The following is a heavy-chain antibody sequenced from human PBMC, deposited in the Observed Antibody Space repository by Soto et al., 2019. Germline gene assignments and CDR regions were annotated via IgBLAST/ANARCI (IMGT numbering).Heavy chain of an antibody. CDR2: IKQDGSEE. Sequence: EVQLVESGGGLVQPGGSLRLSCVDSGFTFRSYWMSWVRQAPVKGLEWVGNIKQDGSEENYVDSVKGRFTISRDNAKNSMYLQMNRLRAEDTAVYYCARIAASGRGWDVWGQGTTVVVPS. CDR1: GFTFRSYW. V-gene: IGHV3-7*01. D-gene: IGHD6-13*01. CDR3: ARIAASGRGWDV. J-gene: IGHJ6*02.